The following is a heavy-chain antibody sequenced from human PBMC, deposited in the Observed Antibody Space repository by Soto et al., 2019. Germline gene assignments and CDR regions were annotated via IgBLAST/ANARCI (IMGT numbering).Heavy chain of an antibody. D-gene: IGHD3-9*01. CDR1: GFTFSSYA. Sequence: GGSLRLSCAASGFTFSSYAMSWVRQAPGKGLEWVSAISGSGGSTYYADSVKGRFTISRDNSKNTLYLQMNSLRAEDTAVYYCAKESDYDILTGYYLTDYRGQRTLVTVSS. CDR2: ISGSGGST. J-gene: IGHJ4*02. CDR3: AKESDYDILTGYYLTDY. V-gene: IGHV3-23*01.